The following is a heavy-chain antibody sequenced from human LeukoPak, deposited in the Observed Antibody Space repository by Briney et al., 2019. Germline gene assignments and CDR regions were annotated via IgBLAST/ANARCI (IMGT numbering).Heavy chain of an antibody. CDR3: ARALYDILTGYSYYFDY. J-gene: IGHJ4*02. V-gene: IGHV3-21*05. CDR2: ISSSSDII. Sequence: GGSLRLSCAVSGFPFNTYSMNWVRQAPGKGLEWISYISSSSDIIYYADSVKGRFTISRDNAKNSLSLQMNTLRGEDTAVYYCARALYDILTGYSYYFDYWGQGTLVTVSS. CDR1: GFPFNTYS. D-gene: IGHD3-9*01.